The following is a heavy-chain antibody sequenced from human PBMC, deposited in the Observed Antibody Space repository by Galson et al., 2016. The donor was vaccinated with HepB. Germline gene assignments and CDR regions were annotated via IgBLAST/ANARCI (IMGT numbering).Heavy chain of an antibody. CDR2: ISHDGGTT. CDR1: GFSFGNSG. CDR3: GRHGGFDY. D-gene: IGHD2-15*01. J-gene: IGHJ4*02. Sequence: SLRLSCAASGFSFGNSGMHWVRQAPGRGLEWVSGISHDGGTTHYADFVKGRFTISRDNSKNTLYLYMNNLTAGDTAIYYCGRHGGFDYWGQGALVTVSS. V-gene: IGHV3-23*01.